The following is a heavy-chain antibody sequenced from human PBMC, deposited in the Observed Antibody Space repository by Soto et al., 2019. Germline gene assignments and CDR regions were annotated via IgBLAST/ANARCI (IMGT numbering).Heavy chain of an antibody. CDR3: ARDLTPGYSSGWYRDY. Sequence: QVQLVESGGGLVKPGGSLRLSCAASGFTFSDYYMSWIRQAPGKGLEWVSYISSSSSYTNYADSVKGRFTISRDNAKNSLYLQMNSLRAEDTAVYYCARDLTPGYSSGWYRDYWGQGTLVTVSS. CDR2: ISSSSSYT. V-gene: IGHV3-11*06. D-gene: IGHD6-19*01. CDR1: GFTFSDYY. J-gene: IGHJ4*02.